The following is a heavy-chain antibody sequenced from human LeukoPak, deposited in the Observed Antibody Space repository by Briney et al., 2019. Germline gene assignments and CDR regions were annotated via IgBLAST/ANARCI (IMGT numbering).Heavy chain of an antibody. J-gene: IGHJ5*02. V-gene: IGHV1-69*06. D-gene: IGHD3-22*01. Sequence: ASVKVSCKASGYTFTSYYMHWVRQAPGQGLEWMGGIIPIFGTANYAQKFQGRVTITADKSTSTAYMELSSLRSEDTAVYYCARDRADSSGSWWFDPWGQGTLVTVSS. CDR2: IIPIFGTA. CDR1: GYTFTSYY. CDR3: ARDRADSSGSWWFDP.